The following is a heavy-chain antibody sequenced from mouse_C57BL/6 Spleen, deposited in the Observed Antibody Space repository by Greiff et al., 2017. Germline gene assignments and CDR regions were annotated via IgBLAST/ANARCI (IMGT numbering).Heavy chain of an antibody. V-gene: IGHV5-4*01. CDR3: ARDQGSSSSFDY. CDR2: ISDGGSYT. Sequence: EVQVVESGGGLVKPGGSLKLSCAASGFTFSSYAMSWVRQTPEKRLAWVATISDGGSYTYYPDNVKGRFTISRDNAKNNLYLQMSHLKSEDTAMYYCARDQGSSSSFDYWGQGTTLTVSS. J-gene: IGHJ2*01. D-gene: IGHD1-3*01. CDR1: GFTFSSYA.